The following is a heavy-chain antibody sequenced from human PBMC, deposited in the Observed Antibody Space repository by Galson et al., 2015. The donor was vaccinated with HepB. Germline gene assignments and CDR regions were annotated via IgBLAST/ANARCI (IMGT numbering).Heavy chain of an antibody. D-gene: IGHD2-15*01. J-gene: IGHJ5*02. V-gene: IGHV1-46*01. CDR2: INPSGGST. Sequence: LEQYSCKESGYTFTSYYMHWVRQAPGQGLEWMGIINPSGGSTSYAQKFQGRVTMTRDTSTSTVYMELSNLRSEDTAVYYCAREVVVCVAWFDPWGQGTLVTVSS. CDR1: GYTFTSYY. CDR3: AREVVVCVAWFDP.